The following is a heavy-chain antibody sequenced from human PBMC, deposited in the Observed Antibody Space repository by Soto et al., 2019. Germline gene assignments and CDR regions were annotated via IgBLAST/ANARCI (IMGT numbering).Heavy chain of an antibody. CDR1: GFTFSGSA. V-gene: IGHV3-73*01. D-gene: IGHD3-10*01. CDR2: VRSKGNSYAT. Sequence: EVQLVESGGGLVQPGGSLKLSCAASGFTFSGSAMHWVRQASGKGLEWVGRVRSKGNSYATAYAASVEGRFTISRADSRNTAYLQRNSLKTEDTAVYYGSRYRTSAGEIFDYWGQGTMVTVSS. CDR3: SRYRTSAGEIFDY. J-gene: IGHJ4*02.